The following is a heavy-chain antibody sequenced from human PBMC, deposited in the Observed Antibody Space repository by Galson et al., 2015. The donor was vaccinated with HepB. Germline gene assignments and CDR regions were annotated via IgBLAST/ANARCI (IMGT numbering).Heavy chain of an antibody. CDR1: GFTFSSYW. J-gene: IGHJ3*02. D-gene: IGHD3-16*01. CDR2: IKQDGSEK. CDR3: VGSGGAFEI. Sequence: SLRLSCAASGFTFSSYWMTWVRQAPGKGLEWVANIKQDGSEKNYVDAVKGRFTISRDNAKSSLYLQMNSLTTDDTAVYYCVGSGGAFEIWGQGTMVTVSS. V-gene: IGHV3-7*01.